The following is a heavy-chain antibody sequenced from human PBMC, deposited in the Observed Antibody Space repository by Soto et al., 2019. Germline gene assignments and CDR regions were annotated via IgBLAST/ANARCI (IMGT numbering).Heavy chain of an antibody. J-gene: IGHJ4*02. Sequence: SETLSLTCAVYGGSFSGYYWSWIRQPPGEGLEWIGEINHSGSTNYNPSLKSRVTISVDTSKNQFSLKLGSVTAADTAVYYCGRWLEAGYYFDYWGQGTLVTVSS. CDR1: GGSFSGYY. CDR2: INHSGST. D-gene: IGHD6-19*01. V-gene: IGHV4-34*01. CDR3: GRWLEAGYYFDY.